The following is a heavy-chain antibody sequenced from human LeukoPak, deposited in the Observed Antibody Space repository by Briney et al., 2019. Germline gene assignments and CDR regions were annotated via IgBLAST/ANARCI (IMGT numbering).Heavy chain of an antibody. CDR3: ASSGYSYGSHYYYYGMDV. CDR1: GGSISSYY. V-gene: IGHV4-59*08. D-gene: IGHD5-18*01. Sequence: SETLSLTCTVSGGSISSYYWSWIWQPPGKGLEWIGYIYYSGSTNYNPSLKSRVTISVDTSKNQFSLKLSSVTAADTAVYYCASSGYSYGSHYYYYGMDVWGQGTTVTVSS. J-gene: IGHJ6*02. CDR2: IYYSGST.